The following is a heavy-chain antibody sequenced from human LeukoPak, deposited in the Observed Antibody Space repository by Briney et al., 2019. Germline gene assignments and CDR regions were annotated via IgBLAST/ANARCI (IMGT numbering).Heavy chain of an antibody. D-gene: IGHD3-16*01. J-gene: IGHJ5*02. V-gene: IGHV1-18*01. CDR2: ISAYNGNT. CDR3: QAWSGELWQSFDP. CDR1: GYTFTSYG. Sequence: GASVKVSCKASGYTFTSYGISWVRQAPGQGLERMGWISAYNGNTNYAQKLQGRVTMTTDTSTSTAYMELRSLRSDDTAVYYCQAWSGELWQSFDPWGQGTLVTVSS.